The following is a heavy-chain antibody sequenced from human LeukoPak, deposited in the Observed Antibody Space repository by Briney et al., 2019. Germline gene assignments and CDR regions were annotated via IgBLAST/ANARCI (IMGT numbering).Heavy chain of an antibody. D-gene: IGHD1-26*01. V-gene: IGHV4-39*01. CDR3: ARHGPDFSGSYLYYYYYYMDV. CDR2: IYNSGST. CDR1: GGSISSSSYY. Sequence: SETLSLTCSVSGGSISSSSYYWGWIRQPPGKGLEWIGSIYNSGSTYDDPSLRSRVTISVDTSKNQFSLKLSSVTAADTAVYYCARHGPDFSGSYLYYYYYYMDVWGKGTTVTVSS. J-gene: IGHJ6*03.